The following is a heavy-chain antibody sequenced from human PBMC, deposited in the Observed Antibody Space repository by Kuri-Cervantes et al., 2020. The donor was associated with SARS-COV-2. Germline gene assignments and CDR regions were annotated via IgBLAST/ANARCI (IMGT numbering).Heavy chain of an antibody. CDR2: IYYSGST. Sequence: GSLRLSCTVSGGSISSGDYYWSWIRQPPGKGLEWIGSIYYSGSTYYNPSLKSRVTISVDTSKNQFSLKLSSVTAADTAVYYCASGITDAFDIWGQGTMVTVSS. CDR1: GGSISSGDYY. V-gene: IGHV4-39*01. CDR3: ASGITDAFDI. J-gene: IGHJ3*02.